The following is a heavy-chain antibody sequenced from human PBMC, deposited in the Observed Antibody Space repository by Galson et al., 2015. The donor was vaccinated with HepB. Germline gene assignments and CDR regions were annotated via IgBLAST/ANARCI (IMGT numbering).Heavy chain of an antibody. V-gene: IGHV3-48*02. CDR3: ARDLARWLQPEGY. J-gene: IGHJ4*02. Sequence: SLRLSCAASGFTFSSYSMNWVRQAPGKGLEWVSYISSSSSTIYYADSVKGRFTISRDNAKNSLYLQMNSLGDEDTAVYYCARDLARWLQPEGYWGQGTLVTVSS. CDR2: ISSSSSTI. CDR1: GFTFSSYS. D-gene: IGHD5-24*01.